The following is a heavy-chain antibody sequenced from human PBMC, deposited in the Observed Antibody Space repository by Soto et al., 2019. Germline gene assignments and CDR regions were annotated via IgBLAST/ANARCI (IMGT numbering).Heavy chain of an antibody. CDR1: WVIFSNHA. CDR3: ATPGLY. V-gene: IGHV3-23*01. J-gene: IGHJ4*02. CDR2: ISAGGNLI. Sequence: LSRASSWVIFSNHARSWVRQVPGKGLEWVSGISAGGNLIYYAHPVRGRFTMSRDNSKNMLYLQMNSLRAEDTAVYYCATPGLYWGQGILVPV. D-gene: IGHD3-10*01.